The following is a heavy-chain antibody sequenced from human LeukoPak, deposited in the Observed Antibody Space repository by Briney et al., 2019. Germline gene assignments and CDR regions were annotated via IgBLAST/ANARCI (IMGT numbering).Heavy chain of an antibody. V-gene: IGHV6-1*01. J-gene: IGHJ4*02. CDR3: ARSFYSSGWYVFN. CDR2: TYYRSKWYN. D-gene: IGHD6-19*01. CDR1: GDSVSSNSAA. Sequence: SQTFSLICAIAGDSVSSNSAACNWIRQSPSRGLEWLGRTYYRSKWYNDYAVSVKSRITINPDTSKNQFSLQLNSVTPEDTAVYYCARSFYSSGWYVFNWGQGTLVTVSS.